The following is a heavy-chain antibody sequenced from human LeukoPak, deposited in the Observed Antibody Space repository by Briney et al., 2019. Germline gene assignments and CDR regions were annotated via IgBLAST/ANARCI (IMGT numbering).Heavy chain of an antibody. CDR3: ARTLGFDY. CDR1: GYTFTSYA. CDR2: INPNSGGT. J-gene: IGHJ4*02. V-gene: IGHV1-2*06. Sequence: GASVTVSCTASGYTFTSYAMNWVRQAPGQGLEWMGRINPNSGGTNYAQKFQGRVTMTRDTSISTAYMELSRLRSDDTAVYYCARTLGFDYWGQGTLVTVSS.